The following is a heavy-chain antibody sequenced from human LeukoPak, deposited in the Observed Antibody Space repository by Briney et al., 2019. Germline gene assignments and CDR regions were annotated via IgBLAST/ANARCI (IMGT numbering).Heavy chain of an antibody. CDR3: ARIENHWFDP. Sequence: SETLSLTCTVSGGSISSYYWSWIRQPPGKGLEWIGYIYYSGSTSYNPSLKSRVTISVDTSKNQFSLKLSSVTAADTAVYYCARIENHWFDPWGQGTLVTVSS. CDR1: GGSISSYY. J-gene: IGHJ5*02. V-gene: IGHV4-59*01. CDR2: IYYSGST.